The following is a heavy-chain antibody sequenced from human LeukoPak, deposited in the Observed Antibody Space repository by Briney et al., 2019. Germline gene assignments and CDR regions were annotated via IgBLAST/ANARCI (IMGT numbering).Heavy chain of an antibody. Sequence: SETLSLTCTVSGGSISGYYWTWIRQPPGKGLEWIGSIYYSGSTYYNPSLKSRVTISVDTSKNQFSLKLSSVTAADTAVYYCARHGTLSSYYYDSSGYYYFDYWGQGTLVTVSS. CDR2: IYYSGST. CDR1: GGSISGYY. J-gene: IGHJ4*02. D-gene: IGHD3-22*01. CDR3: ARHGTLSSYYYDSSGYYYFDY. V-gene: IGHV4-39*01.